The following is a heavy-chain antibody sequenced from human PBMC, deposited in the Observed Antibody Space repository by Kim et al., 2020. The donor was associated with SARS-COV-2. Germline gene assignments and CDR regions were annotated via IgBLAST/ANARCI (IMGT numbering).Heavy chain of an antibody. D-gene: IGHD2-15*01. CDR1: GGSFSSYY. V-gene: IGHV4-34*01. CDR3: SRGRGYYYGMAV. CDR2: VNHSGST. J-gene: IGHJ6*02. Sequence: SETLSLTCAVYGGSFSSYYWCWIRQRQGTGLEWVGEVNHSGSTNYNPYLKSRVTISVSASKNQYYLKLSPGTATATAASDCSRGRGYYYGMAVCCHET.